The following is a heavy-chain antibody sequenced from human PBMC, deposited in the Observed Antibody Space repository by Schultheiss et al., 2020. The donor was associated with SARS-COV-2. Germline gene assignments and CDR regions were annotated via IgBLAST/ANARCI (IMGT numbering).Heavy chain of an antibody. CDR3: ARDSGSSSWYYFDY. V-gene: IGHV3-69-1*01. CDR1: GFTFSDYY. Sequence: GGSLRLSCAASGFTFSDYYMNWVRQAPGKGLEWVSSISSSNTIYYADSVKGRFTISRDNAKNSLYLQMNSLRAEDTAVYYCARDSGSSSWYYFDYWGQGSLVTVSS. CDR2: ISSSNTI. D-gene: IGHD6-13*01. J-gene: IGHJ4*02.